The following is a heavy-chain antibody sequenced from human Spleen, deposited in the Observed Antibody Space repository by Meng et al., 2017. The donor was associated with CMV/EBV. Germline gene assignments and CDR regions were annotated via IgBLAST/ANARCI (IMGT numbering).Heavy chain of an antibody. V-gene: IGHV4-59*01. Sequence: GSLRLSCTVSGGSISSYYWSWIRQPPGKGLEWIGYIYYSGSTNYNPSLKSRVTISVDTSKNQFSLEVQSVTAGDTAVYYCARGGGTYDFWGQGALVTVSS. D-gene: IGHD1-26*01. CDR1: GGSISSYY. CDR3: ARGGGTYDF. CDR2: IYYSGST. J-gene: IGHJ1*01.